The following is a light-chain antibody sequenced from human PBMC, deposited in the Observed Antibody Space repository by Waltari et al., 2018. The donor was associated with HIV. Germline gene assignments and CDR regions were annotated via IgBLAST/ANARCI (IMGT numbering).Light chain of an antibody. CDR2: KAS. Sequence: DIQMTQSPSPLSASVRDRVTITCRASESISSWLAWYQQKPGKAPKLLINKASSLGSGVPSRFSGSGSGTEFTLTISSLQPDDFATYYCQQYYTYPWTFGQGTKVEIK. V-gene: IGKV1-5*03. J-gene: IGKJ1*01. CDR3: QQYYTYPWT. CDR1: ESISSW.